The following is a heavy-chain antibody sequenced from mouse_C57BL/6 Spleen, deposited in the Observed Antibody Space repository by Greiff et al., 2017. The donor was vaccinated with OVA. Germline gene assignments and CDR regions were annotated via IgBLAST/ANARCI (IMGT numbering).Heavy chain of an antibody. CDR3: ARGEIGSTVADY. CDR1: GYTFTSYW. J-gene: IGHJ2*01. D-gene: IGHD1-1*01. CDR2: IDPSDSET. Sequence: QVQLQQPGAELVRPGSSVKLSCKASGYTFTSYWMHWVKQRPIQGLEWIGNIDPSDSETHYNQKFKDKATLTVDKSSSTAYMQLSSLTSEDSAVYYCARGEIGSTVADYWGQGTTLTVSS. V-gene: IGHV1-52*01.